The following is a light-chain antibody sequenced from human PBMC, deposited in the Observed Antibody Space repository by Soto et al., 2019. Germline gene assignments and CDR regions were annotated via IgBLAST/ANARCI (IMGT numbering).Light chain of an antibody. Sequence: VLTQSPGTLSLSPGERATLSCRASQSVSSSYLAWYQQKPGQAPRLLIYGASSRATGIPDRFSGSGSGTDFTLTISRLEPEDFAVYYCQQYGSSPYTFGQGTKLEIK. CDR3: QQYGSSPYT. CDR1: QSVSSSY. J-gene: IGKJ2*01. CDR2: GAS. V-gene: IGKV3-20*01.